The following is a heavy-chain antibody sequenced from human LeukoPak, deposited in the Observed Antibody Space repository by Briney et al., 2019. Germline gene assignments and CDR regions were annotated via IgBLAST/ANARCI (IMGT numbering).Heavy chain of an antibody. V-gene: IGHV3-21*01. J-gene: IGHJ3*02. D-gene: IGHD1-26*01. CDR3: AKGVSGSGPDAFDI. Sequence: PGGSLRLSCAASGFTFSTYTMNWVRQAPGKGLEWVSSISTSSTYIYYADSVKGRFTISRDNAKNSLYLQMNSLRAEDTAVYYCAKGVSGSGPDAFDIWGQGTMVTVSS. CDR2: ISTSSTYI. CDR1: GFTFSTYT.